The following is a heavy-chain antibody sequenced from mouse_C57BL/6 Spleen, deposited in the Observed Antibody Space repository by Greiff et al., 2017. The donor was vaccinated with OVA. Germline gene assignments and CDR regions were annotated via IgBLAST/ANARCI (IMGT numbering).Heavy chain of an antibody. CDR3: TTDSSPYYAMDY. D-gene: IGHD1-1*01. CDR2: IDPEDGDT. V-gene: IGHV14-1*01. J-gene: IGHJ4*01. Sequence: VQLQQSGAELVRPGASVKLSCTASGFNIKDYYMHWVKQRPEQGLEWIGRIDPEDGDTEYAPKFQGKATMTADTSSNTAYLQLSSLTSEDTAFYYCTTDSSPYYAMDYWGQGTSVTVSS. CDR1: GFNIKDYY.